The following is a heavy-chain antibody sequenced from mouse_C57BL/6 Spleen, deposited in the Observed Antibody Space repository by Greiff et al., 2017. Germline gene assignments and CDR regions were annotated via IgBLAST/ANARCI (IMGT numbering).Heavy chain of an antibody. CDR3: ARVEAYYYGSSYGY. V-gene: IGHV1-69*01. Sequence: VQLQPPGAELVMPGASVKLSCKASGYTFTSYWMHWVKQRPGQGLEWIGEIDPSDSYTNYNQKFKGKSTLTVDKSSSTAYMQLSSLTSEDSAVYYCARVEAYYYGSSYGYWGQGTTLTVSS. J-gene: IGHJ2*01. D-gene: IGHD1-1*01. CDR1: GYTFTSYW. CDR2: IDPSDSYT.